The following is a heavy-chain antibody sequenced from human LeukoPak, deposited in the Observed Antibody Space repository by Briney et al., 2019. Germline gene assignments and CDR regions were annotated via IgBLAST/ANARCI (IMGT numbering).Heavy chain of an antibody. CDR2: ISYDGSNK. Sequence: GGSLRLSCAASGFTFSSYAMPWVRQAPGKGLEWVAVISYDGSNKYYADSVKGRFTISRDNSKNTLYLQMNSLRAEDTAVYYCAKDFLPWDYYDSSGYYPSGWGQGTLVTVSS. CDR1: GFTFSSYA. J-gene: IGHJ4*02. CDR3: AKDFLPWDYYDSSGYYPSG. D-gene: IGHD3-22*01. V-gene: IGHV3-30-3*01.